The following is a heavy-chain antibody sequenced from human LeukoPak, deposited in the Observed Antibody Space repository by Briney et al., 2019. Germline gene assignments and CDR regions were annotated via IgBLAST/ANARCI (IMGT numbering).Heavy chain of an antibody. CDR2: INHSGSS. D-gene: IGHD3-10*01. CDR3: ARSYNRVVLLYY. CDR1: GGSFSGYY. Sequence: SETLSLTCAVYGGSFSGYYWTWVRQPPGKGLEWIGEINHSGSSNYNPSLKSRVTISVDTSNNQFSLKLTSVTAADTAVYYCARSYNRVVLLYYWGQGTLVTVSS. V-gene: IGHV4-34*01. J-gene: IGHJ4*02.